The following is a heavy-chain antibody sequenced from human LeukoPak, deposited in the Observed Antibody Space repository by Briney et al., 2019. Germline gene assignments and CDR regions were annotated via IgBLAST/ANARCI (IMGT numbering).Heavy chain of an antibody. J-gene: IGHJ4*02. Sequence: GGSLRLSCAASGFTFDDYGMSWVRQAPGKGLEWVANIKQDGSDKKYVDSVKGRFTISRDNAKNSLYLQMNSLRADDTAVYYCSRGPLPVTYSYDYWGQGTLVTVSS. CDR2: IKQDGSDK. D-gene: IGHD5-18*01. CDR3: SRGPLPVTYSYDY. V-gene: IGHV3-7*04. CDR1: GFTFDDYG.